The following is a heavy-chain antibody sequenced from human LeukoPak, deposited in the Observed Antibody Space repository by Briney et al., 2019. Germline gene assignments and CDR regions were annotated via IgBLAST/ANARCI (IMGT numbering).Heavy chain of an antibody. CDR1: GYTFTGYY. V-gene: IGHV1-69*05. Sequence: ASVKVSCKASGYTFTGYYMHWVRQAPGQGLEWMGGIIPIFGTANYAQKFQGRVTITTDESTSTAYMELSSLRSEDTAVYYCARATRYCGGDCYSDYWGQGTLVTVSS. CDR2: IIPIFGTA. J-gene: IGHJ4*02. CDR3: ARATRYCGGDCYSDY. D-gene: IGHD2-21*02.